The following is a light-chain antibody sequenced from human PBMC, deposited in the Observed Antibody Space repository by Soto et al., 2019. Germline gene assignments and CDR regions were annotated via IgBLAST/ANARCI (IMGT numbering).Light chain of an antibody. CDR1: QVLVYRNGNTF. Sequence: DVVMPQAPLSLPVTLGQTASISCRSSQVLVYRNGNTFLAWFFQRPGQSRSRLIYYVSNRDFGVPDRFSGSGSGTDFTLHISRVEAEDVGVDFCLQYTHWPHSFGQGTKLEIK. CDR2: YVS. CDR3: LQYTHWPHS. J-gene: IGKJ2*01. V-gene: IGKV2-30*01.